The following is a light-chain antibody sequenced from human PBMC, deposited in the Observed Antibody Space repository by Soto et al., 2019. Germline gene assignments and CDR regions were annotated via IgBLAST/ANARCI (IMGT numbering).Light chain of an antibody. CDR2: DAS. V-gene: IGKV1-5*01. CDR1: QNINRW. Sequence: IQLTQSPSPLPASVADIVTITFGASQNINRWLAWYQQKPGEAPKLLIYDASALPRGVPSRFSGSGSGTKFTLTIASLQPDDFATYYCQQYETFSGTFGPGTKV. CDR3: QQYETFSGT. J-gene: IGKJ1*01.